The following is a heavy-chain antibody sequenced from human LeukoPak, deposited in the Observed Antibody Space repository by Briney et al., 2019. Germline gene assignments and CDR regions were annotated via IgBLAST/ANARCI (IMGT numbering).Heavy chain of an antibody. CDR2: IWFDGSQK. J-gene: IGHJ6*03. CDR1: RLTFGAYG. D-gene: IGHD6-6*01. CDR3: AKYGSSSTYYYYMDV. V-gene: IGHV3-33*06. Sequence: PGGSLRLPCAASRLTFGAYGMHWVRQAPGKGLEWVAVIWFDGSQKYYADSVKGRFTISRDNSKNTLYLQMNSLRAEDTAVYYCAKYGSSSTYYYYMDVWGKGTTVTVSS.